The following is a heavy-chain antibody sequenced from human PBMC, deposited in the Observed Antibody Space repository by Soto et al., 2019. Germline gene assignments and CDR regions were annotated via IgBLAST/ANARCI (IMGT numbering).Heavy chain of an antibody. CDR1: GGSIDSGGYS. CDR3: VRASYILPFDP. Sequence: QLQLQESCSGLVKPSQTLSLTCAVSGGSIDSGGYSWNWIRQPPGKGLEWIGYIYHTWAAHYNASLEGRVSLSVEMSKNQFSLQMTSVTAADTAVYYCVRASYILPFDPWGQGIFVTVSS. V-gene: IGHV4-30-2*01. CDR2: IYHTWAA. J-gene: IGHJ5*02. D-gene: IGHD2-21*01.